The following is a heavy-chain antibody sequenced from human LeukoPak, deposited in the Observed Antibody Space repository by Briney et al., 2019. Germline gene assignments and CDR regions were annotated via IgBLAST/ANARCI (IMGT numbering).Heavy chain of an antibody. Sequence: ASVKVSCKASGYTFTSYYMHWVRQAPGQGLEWMGIINPSGGSTSYAQKFQGRVTMTRDMSTSTVYMELSSLRSEDTAVYYCARGGSVYYYDSSGYFDCGGEGTLVTVSS. CDR1: GYTFTSYY. CDR2: INPSGGST. V-gene: IGHV1-46*01. J-gene: IGHJ4*02. D-gene: IGHD3-22*01. CDR3: ARGGSVYYYDSSGYFDC.